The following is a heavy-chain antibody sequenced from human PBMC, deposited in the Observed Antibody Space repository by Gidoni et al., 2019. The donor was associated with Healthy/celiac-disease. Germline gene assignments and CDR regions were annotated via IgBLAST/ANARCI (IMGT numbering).Heavy chain of an antibody. V-gene: IGHV3-43*01. CDR1: GFTFDDYT. J-gene: IGHJ4*02. CDR2: ISWDGGST. D-gene: IGHD3-22*01. CDR3: AKDMFAIVVVSPFDY. Sequence: EVQLVESGGVVVQPGGSLRLSCAASGFTFDDYTMHWVRQAPGKGLEWVSLISWDGGSTYYADSVKGRFTISRDNSKNSLYLQMNSLRTEDTALYYCAKDMFAIVVVSPFDYWGQGTLVTVSS.